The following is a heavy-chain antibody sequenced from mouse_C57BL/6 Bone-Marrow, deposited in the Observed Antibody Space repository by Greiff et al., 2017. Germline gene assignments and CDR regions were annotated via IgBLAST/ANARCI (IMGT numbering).Heavy chain of an antibody. Sequence: DVQLQESGPGLVKPSQSLSLTCSVTGYSITSGYYWNWIRQFPGNKLEWMGYISYDGSNNYNPSLKNRISITRDTSKNQFFLKLNSVTTEDTATYYSARGDGYFLFDYWGQGTTLTVSS. J-gene: IGHJ2*01. D-gene: IGHD2-3*01. CDR2: ISYDGSN. V-gene: IGHV3-6*01. CDR3: ARGDGYFLFDY. CDR1: GYSITSGYY.